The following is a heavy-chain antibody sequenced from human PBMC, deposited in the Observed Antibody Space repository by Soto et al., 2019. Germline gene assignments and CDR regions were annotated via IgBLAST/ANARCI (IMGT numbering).Heavy chain of an antibody. D-gene: IGHD2-21*01. V-gene: IGHV3-48*01. CDR3: AKVLGAIRAGQRIHAFDI. Sequence: GGSLRLSCAASGFTFSSYSMNWVRQAPGKGLEWVSYISSSSSTIYHADSVKGRFTISRDNAKNSLYLQMNSLRAEDTAVYYCAKVLGAIRAGQRIHAFDIWGQGTMVTVSS. CDR1: GFTFSSYS. J-gene: IGHJ3*02. CDR2: ISSSSSTI.